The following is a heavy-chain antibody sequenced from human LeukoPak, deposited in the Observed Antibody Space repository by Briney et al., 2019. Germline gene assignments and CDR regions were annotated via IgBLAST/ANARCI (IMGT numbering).Heavy chain of an antibody. Sequence: SETLSLTCTVSGGSISSYYWSWIRQPAGKGLEWIGRIYTSGSTNYNPSLKSRVTISVDKSKNQFSLNFNSVTAADSAVYYCAANGYYTIEYWGQGTLVTVSS. CDR3: AANGYYTIEY. D-gene: IGHD1-26*01. CDR2: IYTSGST. V-gene: IGHV4-4*07. J-gene: IGHJ4*02. CDR1: GGSISSYY.